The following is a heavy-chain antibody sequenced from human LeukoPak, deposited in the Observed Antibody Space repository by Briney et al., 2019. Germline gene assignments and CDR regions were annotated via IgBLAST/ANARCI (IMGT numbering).Heavy chain of an antibody. CDR1: GYTFTSYG. D-gene: IGHD5-24*01. CDR3: ARSDAYSDS. Sequence: VKVSCKASGYTFTSYGISWVRQAPGQGLEWMGWISAYNGNTNYAQKLQGRVTMTTDTSTSTVYMELSSLRSEDTAVYYCARSDAYSDSWGQGTLVTVSS. J-gene: IGHJ4*02. V-gene: IGHV1-18*01. CDR2: ISAYNGNT.